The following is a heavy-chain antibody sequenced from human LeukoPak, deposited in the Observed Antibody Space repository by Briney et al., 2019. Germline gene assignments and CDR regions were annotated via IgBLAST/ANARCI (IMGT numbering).Heavy chain of an antibody. CDR3: ARGPPDYYDSSGYLYYFDY. D-gene: IGHD3-22*01. CDR1: GYTFTSYG. V-gene: IGHV1-18*01. J-gene: IGHJ4*02. CDR2: ISAYNGNT. Sequence: SVKVSCKAPGYTFTSYGISWVRQAPGQGLEWMGWISAYNGNTNYAQKLQGRVTMTTDTSTSTAYMELRSLRSDDTAVYYCARGPPDYYDSSGYLYYFDYWGQGTLVTVSS.